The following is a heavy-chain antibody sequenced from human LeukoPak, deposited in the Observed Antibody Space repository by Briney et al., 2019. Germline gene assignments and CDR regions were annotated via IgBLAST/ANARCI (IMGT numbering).Heavy chain of an antibody. V-gene: IGHV3-74*01. J-gene: IGHJ4*02. CDR1: GFTFSDYW. CDR3: ARDIVGSGFDY. Sequence: GGSLRLSCAASGFTFSDYWMHWVRQAPGKGLVWVSHISGDGSSTSYADSVKGRFTISRDNAKNTLYLQMNSLRAGDTAVYYCARDIVGSGFDYWGQGTLVTVSS. D-gene: IGHD2-15*01. CDR2: ISGDGSST.